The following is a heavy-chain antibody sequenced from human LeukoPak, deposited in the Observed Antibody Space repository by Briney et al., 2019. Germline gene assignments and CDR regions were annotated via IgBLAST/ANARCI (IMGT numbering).Heavy chain of an antibody. J-gene: IGHJ4*02. Sequence: GGSLRLSCSASGFTFSSYAMHWVRQAPGKGLEYVSAISSNEGSTYYADSVKGRFTISRDNSKNTLYLQMSSLRAEDTAVYYCVKDTVAGTPTYYFDYWGQGTLVTVSS. CDR3: VKDTVAGTPTYYFDY. D-gene: IGHD6-19*01. CDR2: ISSNEGST. CDR1: GFTFSSYA. V-gene: IGHV3-64D*06.